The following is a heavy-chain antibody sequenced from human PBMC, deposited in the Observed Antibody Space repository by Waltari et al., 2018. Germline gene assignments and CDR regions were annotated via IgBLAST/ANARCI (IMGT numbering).Heavy chain of an antibody. CDR2: ISGSGGST. J-gene: IGHJ4*02. CDR1: GFTFSSYA. CDR3: AKDQGPNYYDSSGYPYYFDY. D-gene: IGHD3-22*01. Sequence: VQPGGSLRLSCAASGFTFSSYAMSWVRQAPGKGLEWVSAISGSGGSTYYADSVKGRFTISRDNSKNTLYLQMNSLRAEDTAVYYCAKDQGPNYYDSSGYPYYFDYWGQGTLVTVSS. V-gene: IGHV3-23*01.